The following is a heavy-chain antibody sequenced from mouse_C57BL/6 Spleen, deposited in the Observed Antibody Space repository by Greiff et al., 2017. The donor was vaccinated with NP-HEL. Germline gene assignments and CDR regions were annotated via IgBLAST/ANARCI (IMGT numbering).Heavy chain of an antibody. CDR2: ISDGGSYT. J-gene: IGHJ4*01. D-gene: IGHD2-14*01. CDR1: GFTFSSYA. V-gene: IGHV5-4*01. CDR3: ARDLGVYGRRGNYAMDY. Sequence: EVKLVESGGGLVKPGGSLKLSCAASGFTFSSYAMSWVRQTPEKRLEWVATISDGGSYTYYPDNVKGRFTISRDNAKNNLYLQMSHLKSEDTAMYYCARDLGVYGRRGNYAMDYWGQGTSVTVSS.